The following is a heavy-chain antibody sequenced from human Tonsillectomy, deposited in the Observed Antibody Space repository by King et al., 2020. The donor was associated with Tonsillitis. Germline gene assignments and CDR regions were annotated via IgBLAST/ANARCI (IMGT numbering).Heavy chain of an antibody. V-gene: IGHV3-23*04. J-gene: IGHJ3*02. CDR1: GFSFSSYA. CDR3: AKPLDWEWDAFDI. Sequence: VQLVGSGGGLVQPGGSLRLSCAASGFSFSSYAMNWVRQAPGKGLEWVSGISGSGGNTYYADSVKGRFTISRDNSKNTLYLQMNSLRADDTAVYSCAKPLDWEWDAFDIWGQGTMVTVSS. CDR2: ISGSGGNT. D-gene: IGHD3-3*01.